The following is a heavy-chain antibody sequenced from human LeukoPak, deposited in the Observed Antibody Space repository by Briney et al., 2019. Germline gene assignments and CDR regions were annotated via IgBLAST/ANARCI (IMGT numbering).Heavy chain of an antibody. CDR3: ARLLRISGSPPLGY. D-gene: IGHD1-26*01. CDR1: GFTFSSYA. CDR2: INAGNGNT. Sequence: ASVKVSCKGSGFTFSSYAIHWVRQAPGQRLEWMGWINAGNGNTQYSQKFQDRVTITRDTSASTAYMELSSLRSDDTAVYYCARLLRISGSPPLGYWGQGTLVTVSS. J-gene: IGHJ4*02. V-gene: IGHV1-3*01.